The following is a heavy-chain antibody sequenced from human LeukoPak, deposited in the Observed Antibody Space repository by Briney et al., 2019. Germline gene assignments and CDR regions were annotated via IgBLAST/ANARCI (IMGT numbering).Heavy chain of an antibody. J-gene: IGHJ4*02. Sequence: PSETLSLTCTVSGYSISSGYYWGWIRQPPAKGLEWIGAIYHSGNTYYNPSLKSRVTISVDTSKNQFSLKLSSVTAADTAVYYCARRTVYCSSASCYTGGAIDYWGQGTLVTVSS. CDR1: GYSISSGYY. CDR3: ARRTVYCSSASCYTGGAIDY. D-gene: IGHD2-2*02. V-gene: IGHV4-38-2*02. CDR2: IYHSGNT.